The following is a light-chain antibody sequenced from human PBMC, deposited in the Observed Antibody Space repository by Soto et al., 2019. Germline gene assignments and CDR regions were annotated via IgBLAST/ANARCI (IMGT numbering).Light chain of an antibody. V-gene: IGKV1-5*03. Sequence: DIQMTQSPSTLSASVGDRVTITCRASQSISSWLVWYQQKPVKAPKLLIYKASSLESGVPSMCSGSGSGTEFTLTISSLQPDDFETYYCQQYNSYSYTFGQGTKLEIK. J-gene: IGKJ2*01. CDR2: KAS. CDR3: QQYNSYSYT. CDR1: QSISSW.